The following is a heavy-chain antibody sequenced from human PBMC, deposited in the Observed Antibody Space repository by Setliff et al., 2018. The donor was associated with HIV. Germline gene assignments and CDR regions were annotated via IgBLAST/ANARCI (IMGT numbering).Heavy chain of an antibody. V-gene: IGHV3-48*01. D-gene: IGHD3-22*01. Sequence: GGSLRLSCSASGFTFSNFAFQWVRQAPGKGLEWVSYISSVSGSTIYYADSVKGRFTISRDNAKNSMFLQMNSLRAEDTAVYYCARTNNNYYYDTSDYFAGYYFDSWGQGTLVTVSS. CDR1: GFTFSNFA. J-gene: IGHJ4*02. CDR2: ISSVSGSTI. CDR3: ARTNNNYYYDTSDYFAGYYFDS.